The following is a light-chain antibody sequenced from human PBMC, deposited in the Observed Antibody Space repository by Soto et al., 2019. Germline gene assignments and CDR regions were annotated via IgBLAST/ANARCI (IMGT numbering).Light chain of an antibody. J-gene: IGKJ1*01. CDR3: QPYNSYSEA. Sequence: DIQVTQSPSTLSESVGDRVTITCRASRTISSWLAWYQQKPGKAPKLLIYKASTLKSGVPSRFSGSGSGTEFTLTISSLQPDDFATYYCQPYNSYSEAFGQGTKVDIK. CDR1: RTISSW. V-gene: IGKV1-5*03. CDR2: KAS.